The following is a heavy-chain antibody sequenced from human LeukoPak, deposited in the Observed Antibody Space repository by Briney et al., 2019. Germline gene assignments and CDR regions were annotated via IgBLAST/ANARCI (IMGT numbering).Heavy chain of an antibody. CDR2: ISGRGGSI. CDR1: GFTLSSYA. Sequence: GGSLRLSCAASGFTLSSYAMSWVRQAPGKGLEWVSAISGRGGSIYYADSVKGRFTISRANSKNTLYLQMNSLRAEDTAVYYCATCGYYYYYMDVWGKGTTVTVS. CDR3: ATCGYYYYYMDV. J-gene: IGHJ6*03. V-gene: IGHV3-23*01.